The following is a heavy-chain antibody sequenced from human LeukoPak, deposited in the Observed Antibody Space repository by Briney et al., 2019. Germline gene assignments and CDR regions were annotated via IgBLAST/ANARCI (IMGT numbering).Heavy chain of an antibody. V-gene: IGHV5-51*01. Sequence: GESLQISCKGSGCSFTNYWIGWVRQMPGKGLELMGVIYPGDSGTRYSPSFQGQVTISADKSISSAYLQWSSLKASDIAMYYCARLPYCGGDCYPNWFDTWGQGTLVTVSS. CDR3: ARLPYCGGDCYPNWFDT. J-gene: IGHJ5*01. D-gene: IGHD2-21*02. CDR2: IYPGDSGT. CDR1: GCSFTNYW.